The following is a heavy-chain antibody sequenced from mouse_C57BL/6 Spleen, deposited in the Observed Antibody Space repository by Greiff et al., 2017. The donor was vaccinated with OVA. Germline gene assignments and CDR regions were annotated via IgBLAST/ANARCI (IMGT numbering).Heavy chain of an antibody. CDR3: ARSNYGSSFYWYFDV. Sequence: QVQLKESGAELVKPGASVKMSCKASGYTFTTYPIEWMKQNHGKSLEWIGNFHPYNDDTKYNEKFKGKATLTVEKSSSTVYLELSRLTSDDSAVYYGARSNYGSSFYWYFDVWGTGTTVTVSS. V-gene: IGHV1-47*01. CDR1: GYTFTTYP. J-gene: IGHJ1*03. D-gene: IGHD1-1*01. CDR2: FHPYNDDT.